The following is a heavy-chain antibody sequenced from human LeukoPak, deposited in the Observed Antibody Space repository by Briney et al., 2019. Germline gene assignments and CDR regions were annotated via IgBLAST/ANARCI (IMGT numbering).Heavy chain of an antibody. J-gene: IGHJ4*02. CDR3: ARVAYYDSSGYWGGYFDY. Sequence: GGSLRLSCAASGFTFSSYAMSWVRQAPGKGLEWVSSISSSSSYIYYADSVKGRFTISRDNAKNSLYLQMNSLRAEDTAVYYCARVAYYDSSGYWGGYFDYWGQGTLVTVSS. CDR1: GFTFSSYA. D-gene: IGHD3-22*01. CDR2: ISSSSSYI. V-gene: IGHV3-21*01.